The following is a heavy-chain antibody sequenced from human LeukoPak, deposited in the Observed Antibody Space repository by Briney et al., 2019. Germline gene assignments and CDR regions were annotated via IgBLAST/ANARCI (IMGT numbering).Heavy chain of an antibody. D-gene: IGHD3-3*01. CDR3: ARRFPRNAFDI. J-gene: IGHJ3*02. CDR1: GFTFSSYG. CDR2: ISYDGSNK. Sequence: PGRSLRLSCAASGFTFSSYGMHWVRQAPGKGLEWVAVISYDGSNKYYADSVKGRFTISRDNSKNTLYLQINSLRAEDTAVYYCARRFPRNAFDIWGQGTMVTVSS. V-gene: IGHV3-30*03.